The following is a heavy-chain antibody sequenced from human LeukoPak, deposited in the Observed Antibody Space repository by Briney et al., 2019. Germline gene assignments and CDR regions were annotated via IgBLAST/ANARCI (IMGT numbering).Heavy chain of an antibody. CDR3: ARDRVVATISNWFDP. V-gene: IGHV1-46*01. CDR2: INPSGGST. CDR1: GYTFTTYY. J-gene: IGHJ5*02. D-gene: IGHD5-12*01. Sequence: GASVKVSCKASGYTFTTYYMHWVRQAPGQGLEWMEIINPSGGSTSYAQKFQGRVTMTRDTSTSTVYMELSSLRSEDTAVYYCARDRVVATISNWFDPWGQGTLVTVSS.